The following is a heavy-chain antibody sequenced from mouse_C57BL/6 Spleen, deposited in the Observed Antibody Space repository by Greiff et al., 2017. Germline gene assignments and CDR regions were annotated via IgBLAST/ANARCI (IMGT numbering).Heavy chain of an antibody. J-gene: IGHJ3*01. V-gene: IGHV1-22*01. CDR2: INPNNGGT. CDR3: AREGDYGRSLAWFAY. CDR1: GYTFTDYN. D-gene: IGHD1-1*01. Sequence: VQLKESGPELVKPGASVKMSCKASGYTFTDYNMHWVKQSHGKSLEWIGYINPNNGGTSYNQKFKGKATLTVNKSSSTTYMQLRSLTSEDSAVYYGAREGDYGRSLAWFAYWGQGTLVTVSA.